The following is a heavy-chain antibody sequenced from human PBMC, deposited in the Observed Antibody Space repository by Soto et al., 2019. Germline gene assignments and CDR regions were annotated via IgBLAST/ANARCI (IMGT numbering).Heavy chain of an antibody. V-gene: IGHV3-74*01. CDR1: GFTFSSYW. Sequence: EVQLVESGGGLVQPGGSLRLSCAASGFTFSSYWMHWVRQAPGKGLVWVSRINSDGSSTSYADSLKGRFTISGDNAKNTLYLQMNSLRAEDTAVYYCVRTSLVVAAATREDYWGQGTLVTVSS. CDR2: INSDGSST. CDR3: VRTSLVVAAATREDY. J-gene: IGHJ4*02. D-gene: IGHD2-15*01.